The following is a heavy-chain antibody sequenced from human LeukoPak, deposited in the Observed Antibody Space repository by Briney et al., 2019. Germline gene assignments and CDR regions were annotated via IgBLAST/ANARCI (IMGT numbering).Heavy chain of an antibody. CDR2: IWYDGSNK. CDR3: ARGPDVVVVPAAPSEYYYYGMDV. Sequence: GRSLRLSCAASGFTFSSYGMHWVRQAPGKGLEWVAVIWYDGSNKYYADSVKGRFTISRDNSKNTLYLQMNSLRAEDTAVYYCARGPDVVVVPAAPSEYYYYGMDVWGKGTTVTVSS. D-gene: IGHD2-2*01. CDR1: GFTFSSYG. V-gene: IGHV3-33*01. J-gene: IGHJ6*04.